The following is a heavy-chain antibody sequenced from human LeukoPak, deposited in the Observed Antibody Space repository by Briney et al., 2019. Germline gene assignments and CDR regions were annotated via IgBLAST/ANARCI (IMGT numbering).Heavy chain of an antibody. CDR1: GYSISSGYY. CDR2: IYHSGIT. Sequence: SETLSLTCTVSGYSISSGYYWGWIRQPPGKGLEWIGSIYHSGITYYNPSLKSRVTISVNTYKNQLSLKLSAVTAADTAVYYCARDDSCGCHPDDAFDIWGQGTMVTVSS. D-gene: IGHD3-22*01. CDR3: ARDDSCGCHPDDAFDI. V-gene: IGHV4-38-2*02. J-gene: IGHJ3*02.